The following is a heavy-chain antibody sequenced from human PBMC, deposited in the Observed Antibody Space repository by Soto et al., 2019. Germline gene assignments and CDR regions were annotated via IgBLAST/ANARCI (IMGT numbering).Heavy chain of an antibody. V-gene: IGHV4-31*03. CDR2: IYYSGST. CDR1: GGSISGYY. Sequence: PSETLSLTCTVSGGSISGYYWSWIRQHPGKGLEWIGYIYYSGSTYYNPSLKSRVTISVDTSKNQFSLKLSSVTAADTAVYYCAREGEPAYFDYWGQGTLVTVSS. J-gene: IGHJ4*02. CDR3: AREGEPAYFDY. D-gene: IGHD1-26*01.